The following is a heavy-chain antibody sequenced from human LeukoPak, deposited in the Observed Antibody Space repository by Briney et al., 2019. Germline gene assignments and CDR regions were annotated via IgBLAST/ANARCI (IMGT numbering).Heavy chain of an antibody. Sequence: GGSLRLSCAASGFTFSSYSMNWVRQPPGKGLEWVSYIISSSSTIYYADSVKGRFTISRDNAKNSLYLQMNSLRAEDTAVYYCAANCPFDYWGQGTLVTVSS. V-gene: IGHV3-48*01. J-gene: IGHJ4*02. CDR1: GFTFSSYS. CDR2: IISSSSTI. D-gene: IGHD4/OR15-4a*01. CDR3: AANCPFDY.